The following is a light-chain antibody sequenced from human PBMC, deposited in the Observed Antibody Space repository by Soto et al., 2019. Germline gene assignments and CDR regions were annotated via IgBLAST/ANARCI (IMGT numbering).Light chain of an antibody. CDR1: QSISTY. V-gene: IGKV1-39*01. CDR3: QQLDSMPIT. Sequence: DIQMTQSPSSLTTSAGERVTITCRASQSISTYLHWYQQKPGKAPSLLIYAASSLQSGVPSRFSGSGSATDFVLTISSLQPEDSATYYCQQLDSMPITFGQGTRLEI. J-gene: IGKJ5*01. CDR2: AAS.